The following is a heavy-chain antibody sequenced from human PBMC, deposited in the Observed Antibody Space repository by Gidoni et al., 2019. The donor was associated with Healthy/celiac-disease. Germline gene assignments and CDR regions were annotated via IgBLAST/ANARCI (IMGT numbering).Heavy chain of an antibody. V-gene: IGHV3-66*02. CDR3: ARERVHDFWKPYYGMDD. J-gene: IGHJ6*02. CDR1: GFTVSSNY. D-gene: IGHD3-3*01. CDR2: ICSGGST. Sequence: EVQLVESGGGLVQPGGSLRLSCAASGFTVSSNYMSWVRQAPGKGLGWVSVICSGGSTYYAESVKGRFTISRDNSKNTLYLQMNSLRAEDTAVYYCARERVHDFWKPYYGMDDWGQGTTVTVSS.